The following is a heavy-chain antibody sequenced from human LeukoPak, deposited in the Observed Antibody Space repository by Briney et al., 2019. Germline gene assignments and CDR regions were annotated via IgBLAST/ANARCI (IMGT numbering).Heavy chain of an antibody. V-gene: IGHV1-18*01. CDR3: ARDYNFVPDY. CDR1: GYTFTSSG. D-gene: IGHD1-20*01. CDR2: ISAHNGNT. Sequence: ASVKVSCKASGYTFTSSGISWVRQAPGQGLEWMGWISAHNGNTKYAQKFQGRVTMTTDTSTSTAYMELRSLRSDDTAVYYCARDYNFVPDYWGQGTLVTVSS. J-gene: IGHJ4*02.